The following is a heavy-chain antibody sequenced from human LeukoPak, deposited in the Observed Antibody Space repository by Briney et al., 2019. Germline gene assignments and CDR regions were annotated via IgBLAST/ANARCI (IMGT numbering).Heavy chain of an antibody. CDR3: TTDQLSGYDSGS. D-gene: IGHD5-12*01. V-gene: IGHV3-15*01. Sequence: GGSLRLSCAASGGTFSNAWMSWVRQAAGKGLWLVGRIKSKNDGGTTDYTAPVKGKFTISTDDSNNTLYLQMNSLKTEDTAVYYCTTDQLSGYDSGSWGQGTLVTVSS. CDR2: IKSKNDGGTT. J-gene: IGHJ5*02. CDR1: GGTFSNAW.